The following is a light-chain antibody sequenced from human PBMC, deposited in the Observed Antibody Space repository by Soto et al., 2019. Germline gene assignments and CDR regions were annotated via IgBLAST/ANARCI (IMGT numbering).Light chain of an antibody. J-gene: IGLJ2*01. CDR3: AAWDDSLSGPVV. V-gene: IGLV1-47*01. CDR1: SSNIGSNY. Sequence: QSVLTQPPSASGTPGQRVTISCSGSSSNIGSNYVYWYQQLPGTAPKLLIYRHNQRPSGVPDRFSGSKSGTSASLAISGLRSEDEADYYCAAWDDSLSGPVVFGGGTKLTVL. CDR2: RHN.